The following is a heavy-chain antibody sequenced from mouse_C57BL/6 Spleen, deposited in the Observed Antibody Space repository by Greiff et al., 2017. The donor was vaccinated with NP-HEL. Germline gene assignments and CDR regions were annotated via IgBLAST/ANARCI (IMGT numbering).Heavy chain of an antibody. V-gene: IGHV1-82*01. CDR2: IYPGDGDT. CDR1: GYAFSSSW. Sequence: QVQLQQSGPELVKPGASVKISCKASGYAFSSSWMNWVKQRPGKGLEWIGRIYPGDGDTNYNGKFKGKATLTADKSSSTAYMQLSSLTSEDSAVYFCARNGYDEDYYAMDYWGQGTSVTVSS. CDR3: ARNGYDEDYYAMDY. J-gene: IGHJ4*01. D-gene: IGHD2-2*01.